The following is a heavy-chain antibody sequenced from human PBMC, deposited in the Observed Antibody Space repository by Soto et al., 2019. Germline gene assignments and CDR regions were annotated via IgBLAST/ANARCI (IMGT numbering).Heavy chain of an antibody. CDR3: ARGRYGDY. CDR1: GYTFTSYG. D-gene: IGHD1-1*01. J-gene: IGHJ4*02. V-gene: IGHV1-18*01. CDR2: ISAHNGNT. Sequence: QVHLVQSGAEVKKPGASVKGSCKASGYTFTSYGITWVRQAPGQGLEWMGWISAHNGNTDYAQKLQGRVIVTRDTSTSTAYIALRILISADTAVYYCARGRYGDYWGQGALVTVSS.